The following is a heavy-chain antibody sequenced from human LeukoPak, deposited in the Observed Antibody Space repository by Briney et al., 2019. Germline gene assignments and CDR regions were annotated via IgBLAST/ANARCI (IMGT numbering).Heavy chain of an antibody. Sequence: GGSLRLSCAASGFTFSSYWMSWVRQAPGKGLEWVANIKQDGSEKYYVDSVRGRFTISRDNAKNSLYLQMNSLRAEDTAVYYCAREGEAALYGKDVWGQGTTVTVSS. D-gene: IGHD3-16*01. CDR1: GFTFSSYW. CDR3: AREGEAALYGKDV. CDR2: IKQDGSEK. V-gene: IGHV3-7*01. J-gene: IGHJ6*02.